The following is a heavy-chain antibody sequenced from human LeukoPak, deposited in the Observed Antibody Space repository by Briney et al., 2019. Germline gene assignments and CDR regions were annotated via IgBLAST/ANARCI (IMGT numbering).Heavy chain of an antibody. CDR2: IWYDGSNK. D-gene: IGHD3-10*01. CDR3: ATVGGSGSFDY. V-gene: IGHV3-33*01. J-gene: IGHJ4*02. CDR1: GFTFSSYG. Sequence: GGSLRLSCAASGFTFSSYGMHWVRQAPDKGLEWVAVIWYDGSNKYYADSVKGRFTISRDNSKNTLYLQMNSLRAEDTAVYYCATVGGSGSFDYWGQGTLVTVSS.